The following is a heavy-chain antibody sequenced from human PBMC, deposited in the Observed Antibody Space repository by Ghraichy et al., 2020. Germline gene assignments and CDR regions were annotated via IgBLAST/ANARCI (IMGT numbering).Heavy chain of an antibody. CDR3: ASDYASGSTGGMDV. CDR1: GFSVGNTY. V-gene: IGHV3-53*01. CDR2: IYGDGDT. D-gene: IGHD3-10*01. J-gene: IGHJ6*02. Sequence: WGSLRLSCEVSGFSVGNTYMSWVRQAPGKGLEPVSVIYGDGDTFYADSVKGRFTISRDSPKRTLYLQMNSLRVEDTAVYYCASDYASGSTGGMDVWGQGTTVNVS.